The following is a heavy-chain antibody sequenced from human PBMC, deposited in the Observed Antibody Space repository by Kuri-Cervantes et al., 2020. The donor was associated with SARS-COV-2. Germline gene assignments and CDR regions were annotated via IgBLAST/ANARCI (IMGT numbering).Heavy chain of an antibody. J-gene: IGHJ6*03. Sequence: GESLKISCAASGFTFSNYGMHWVRQAPGKGLEWVAFIRYDGSNKYYADSVKGRFTISRDNSKNTLYLQMNSLRAEDTAVYYCARVACSSSNCAIYYYYMDVWGKGTTVTVSS. CDR3: ARVACSSSNCAIYYYYMDV. CDR2: IRYDGSNK. CDR1: GFTFSNYG. D-gene: IGHD2-2*01. V-gene: IGHV3-30*02.